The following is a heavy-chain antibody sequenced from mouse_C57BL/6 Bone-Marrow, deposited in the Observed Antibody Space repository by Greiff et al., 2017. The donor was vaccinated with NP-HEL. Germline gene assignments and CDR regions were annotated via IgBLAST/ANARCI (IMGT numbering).Heavy chain of an antibody. CDR3: TPCCYGSSYWCFAV. CDR1: GFNIKDYY. J-gene: IGHJ1*03. V-gene: IGHV14-1*01. Sequence: EVQLQQSGAELVRPGASVKLSCTASGFNIKDYYMHWVKQRPEQGLEWIGRIDPEDGDTEYAPKFQGKATMTADTSSNTAYLQLSSLTSEDTAVHYCTPCCYGSSYWCFAVWGTGTTVTVSS. D-gene: IGHD1-1*01. CDR2: IDPEDGDT.